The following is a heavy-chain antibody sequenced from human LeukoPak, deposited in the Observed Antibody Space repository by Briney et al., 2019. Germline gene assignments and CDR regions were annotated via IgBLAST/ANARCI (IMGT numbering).Heavy chain of an antibody. D-gene: IGHD4-23*01. J-gene: IGHJ3*02. V-gene: IGHV4-31*11. CDR2: IYYSGST. CDR1: GGSISSGNYY. Sequence: SETLSLTCAVSGGSISSGNYYWSWIRQHPGKGLEWIGYIYYSGSTYYNPSLKSRVTISVDASKNQFSLKLSSVTAADTAVYYCARDHLYGGTSEGAFDIWGQGTMVTVSS. CDR3: ARDHLYGGTSEGAFDI.